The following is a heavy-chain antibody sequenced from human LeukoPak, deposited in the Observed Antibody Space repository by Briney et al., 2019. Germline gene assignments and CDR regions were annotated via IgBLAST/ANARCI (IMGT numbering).Heavy chain of an antibody. J-gene: IGHJ5*02. CDR3: ARSPYYYGSGSSSSNWFDP. V-gene: IGHV4-34*01. CDR2: INHSGST. Sequence: SETLSLTCAVYGGSLSGYYWSWIRQPPGKGLEWIGEINHSGSTNYNPSLKSRVTISVDTSKNQFSLKLSSVTAADTAVYYCARSPYYYGSGSSSSNWFDPWGQGTLVTVSS. D-gene: IGHD3-10*01. CDR1: GGSLSGYY.